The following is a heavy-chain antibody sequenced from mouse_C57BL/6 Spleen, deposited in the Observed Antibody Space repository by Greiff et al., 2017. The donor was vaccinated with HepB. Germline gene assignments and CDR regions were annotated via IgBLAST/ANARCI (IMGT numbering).Heavy chain of an antibody. CDR1: GYTFTDYY. CDR2: INPYNGGT. D-gene: IGHD1-1*01. J-gene: IGHJ2*01. CDR3: ARGDYGLDY. V-gene: IGHV1-19*01. Sequence: EVKLMESGPVLVKPGASVKMSCKASGYTFTDYYMNWVKQSHGKSLEWIGVINPYNGGTSYNQKFKGKATLTVDKSSSTAYMELNSLTSEDSAVYYCARGDYGLDYWGQGTTLTVSS.